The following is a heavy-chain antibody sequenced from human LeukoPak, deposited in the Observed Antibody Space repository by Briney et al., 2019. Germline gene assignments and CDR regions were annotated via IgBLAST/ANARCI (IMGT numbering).Heavy chain of an antibody. Sequence: GGSLRLSCAASGFTFSSYAMSWVRQAPGKGLEWVSYISSSGSTIYYADSVKGRFTISRDNAKNSLYLQMNSLRAEDTAVYYCARPSSRGMDVWGQGTTVTVSS. CDR2: ISSSGSTI. V-gene: IGHV3-48*04. J-gene: IGHJ6*02. CDR3: ARPSSRGMDV. CDR1: GFTFSSYA.